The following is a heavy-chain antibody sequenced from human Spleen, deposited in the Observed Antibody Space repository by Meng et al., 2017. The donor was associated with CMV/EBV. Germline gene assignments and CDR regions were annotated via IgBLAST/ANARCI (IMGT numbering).Heavy chain of an antibody. Sequence: GGSLRLSCAASGFTFSSYAMSWVRQAPGKGLEWVSVIYSGGSSTYYADSVKGRFTISRDNSKNTLYLQMNSLRAEDTAVYYCAREDCSSTSCYKGGFDPWGQGTLVTVSS. J-gene: IGHJ5*02. D-gene: IGHD2-2*01. CDR1: GFTFSSYA. CDR3: AREDCSSTSCYKGGFDP. CDR2: IYSGGSST. V-gene: IGHV3-23*03.